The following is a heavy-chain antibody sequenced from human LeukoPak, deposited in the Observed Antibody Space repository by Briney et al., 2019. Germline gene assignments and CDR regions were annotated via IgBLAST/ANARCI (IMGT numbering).Heavy chain of an antibody. D-gene: IGHD5-12*01. CDR3: ARVYSGYDPFDY. J-gene: IGHJ4*02. Sequence: PSETLSLTCTVSGGSISSGGYYWSWIRQHPGKGLEWIGYIYYSGSTYYNPSLKSRVTISVDTSKNQFSLKLSSVTAADMAVYYCARVYSGYDPFDYWGQGTLVTVSS. CDR1: GGSISSGGYY. V-gene: IGHV4-31*03. CDR2: IYYSGST.